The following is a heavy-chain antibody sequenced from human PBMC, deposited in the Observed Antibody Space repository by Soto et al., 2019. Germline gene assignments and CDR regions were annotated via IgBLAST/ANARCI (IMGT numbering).Heavy chain of an antibody. CDR1: GYSFTRYG. CDR3: AMVDVYVTPSPQDV. D-gene: IGHD3-16*01. V-gene: IGHV1-18*01. J-gene: IGHJ6*02. Sequence: QVQLVQSRAEVKNPGASVKVSCKASGYSFTRYGIAWARQAPGQGLEWMGWINTYNGNTNYAQNLQGRVTLTTDTSTSTGYMELTSLRSNDTAIYYCAMVDVYVTPSPQDVWGQGTTVIVSS. CDR2: INTYNGNT.